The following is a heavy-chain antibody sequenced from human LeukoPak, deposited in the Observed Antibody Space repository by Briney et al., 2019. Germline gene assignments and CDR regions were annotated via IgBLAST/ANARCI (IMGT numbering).Heavy chain of an antibody. CDR2: IYYSGST. CDR1: GGSISSSSYY. D-gene: IGHD3-22*01. Sequence: SETLSLTCTVSGGSISSSSYYWGWIRQPPGKGLEWIGSIYYSGSTYYNPSLKSRVTISVDTSKNQFSLKLSSVTAADTAVYYCARGQTLGGYYYVRGTKPQSFDYWGQGTLVTVSS. J-gene: IGHJ4*02. CDR3: ARGQTLGGYYYVRGTKPQSFDY. V-gene: IGHV4-39*01.